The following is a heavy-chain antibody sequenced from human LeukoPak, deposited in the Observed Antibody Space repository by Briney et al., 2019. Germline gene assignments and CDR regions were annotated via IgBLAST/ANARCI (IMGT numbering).Heavy chain of an antibody. J-gene: IGHJ3*02. V-gene: IGHV4-31*03. D-gene: IGHD3-10*01. Sequence: PSETLSLTCTFSGGSISSGGYYWSWIRQHPGKGLEWIGYIYYSGSTYYNPSLKSRVTISVDTSKNQFSLKLSSVTAADTAVYYCARDQPPGSAFDIWGQGTMVTVSS. CDR1: GGSISSGGYY. CDR2: IYYSGST. CDR3: ARDQPPGSAFDI.